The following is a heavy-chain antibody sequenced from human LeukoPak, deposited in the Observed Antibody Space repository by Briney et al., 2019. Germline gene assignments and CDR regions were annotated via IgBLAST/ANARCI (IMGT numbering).Heavy chain of an antibody. CDR1: GFTFSSVW. CDR3: TSDLWFGELPYYYGINV. D-gene: IGHD3-10*01. V-gene: IGHV3-15*01. J-gene: IGHJ6*02. CDR2: IKTKSEGGTT. Sequence: PGGSLRLSCAGSGFTFSSVWVSWVRQAPGKGLEWIGRIKTKSEGGTTDYAAPVKGRFTISRDDSKSTLYLQMNSLKTEDSAVYYCTSDLWFGELPYYYGINVWGQGTTVTVSS.